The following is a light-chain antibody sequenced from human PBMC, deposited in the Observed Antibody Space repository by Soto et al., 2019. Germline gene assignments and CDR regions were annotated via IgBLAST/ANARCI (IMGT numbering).Light chain of an antibody. CDR3: QQRSNWLWT. CDR2: DAS. J-gene: IGKJ1*01. CDR1: QSVSSY. V-gene: IGKV3-11*01. Sequence: EIVLTQSPATLSFSPGERATLSCRASQSVSSYLAWYQQKPGQAPRLLIYDASNRATGIPARFSGSGSGTDFTPTISSLEPEDFAVYYCQQRSNWLWTFGQGTKVDI.